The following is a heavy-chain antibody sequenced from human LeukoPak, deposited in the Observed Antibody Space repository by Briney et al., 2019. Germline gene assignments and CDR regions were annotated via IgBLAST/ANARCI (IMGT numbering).Heavy chain of an antibody. CDR2: IKSKTDGGTT. V-gene: IGHV3-15*01. J-gene: IGHJ4*02. CDR1: GFTVSNAW. CDR3: TTAPSYADY. Sequence: TGGSLRLSCVASGFTVSNAWMSWVRQAPGKGLEWIGRIKSKTDGGTTGYAAPVKGRFTISRDASKNTLYLQMNSLKTDDTAVYYCTTAPSYADYWGQGTLVTVSS. D-gene: IGHD3-10*01.